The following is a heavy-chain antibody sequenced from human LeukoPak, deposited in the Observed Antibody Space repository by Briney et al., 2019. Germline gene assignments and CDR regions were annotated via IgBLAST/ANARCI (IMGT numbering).Heavy chain of an antibody. V-gene: IGHV5-51*01. J-gene: IGHJ4*02. CDR3: ARVLYSSSSGVDY. D-gene: IGHD6-6*01. CDR1: GYSFTSYW. CDR2: IYPGDSDT. Sequence: GESLKLSCQGSGYSFTSYWIGWVRQMPGKGLEWMGIIYPGDSDTRYSPSFQGQVTISADKSISTAYLQWSSLKASYTAMYYCARVLYSSSSGVDYRGQGTLVTVSS.